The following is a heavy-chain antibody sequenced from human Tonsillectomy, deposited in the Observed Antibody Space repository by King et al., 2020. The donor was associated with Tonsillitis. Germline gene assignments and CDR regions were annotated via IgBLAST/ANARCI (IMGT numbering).Heavy chain of an antibody. J-gene: IGHJ4*02. Sequence: VQLVESGGGVVQPGRSLRVSCAASGFTFRSYAFHWVRQAPGKGLEWVAVIWSDGNTKFYADSVKGRFTISRDNSKNTLYLQMNSLRAEDTAVYYCARYSSTWFFDYWGQGTLVAVSS. CDR2: IWSDGNTK. V-gene: IGHV3-33*01. D-gene: IGHD6-13*01. CDR3: ARYSSTWFFDY. CDR1: GFTFRSYA.